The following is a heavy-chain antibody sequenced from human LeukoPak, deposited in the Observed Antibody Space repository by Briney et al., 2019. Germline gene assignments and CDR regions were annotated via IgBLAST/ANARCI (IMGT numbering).Heavy chain of an antibody. J-gene: IGHJ4*02. CDR2: IYYSGST. CDR3: VSPSATYYDSSGYYPFDY. Sequence: SETLSLTCTVSGGSISSSSYYWGWIRQPPGKGLEWIGSIYYSGSTYYNPSLKSRVTISVDTSKNQFSLKLSSVTAADTAVYYCVSPSATYYDSSGYYPFDYWGQGTLVTVSS. V-gene: IGHV4-39*07. CDR1: GGSISSSSYY. D-gene: IGHD3-22*01.